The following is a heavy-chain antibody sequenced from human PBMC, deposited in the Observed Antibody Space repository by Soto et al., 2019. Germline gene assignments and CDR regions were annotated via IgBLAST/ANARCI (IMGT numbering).Heavy chain of an antibody. CDR2: IYYSGST. CDR1: GGSISSGSYY. CDR3: ARNLCSGGTCYSPLIIDS. J-gene: IGHJ5*01. V-gene: IGHV4-31*03. Sequence: QVQLQESGPGLVKPSQTLSLTCTVSGGSISSGSYYWSWIRQHPGKGLEYIGYIYYSGSTYYNPSLKRRVTISVDTSKNQFSLKLSSVTAADTAMYYCARNLCSGGTCYSPLIIDSWGQGTLVTVSS. D-gene: IGHD2-15*01.